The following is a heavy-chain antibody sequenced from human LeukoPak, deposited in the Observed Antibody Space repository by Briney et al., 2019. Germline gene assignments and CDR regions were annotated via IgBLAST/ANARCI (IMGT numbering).Heavy chain of an antibody. CDR1: GYTFTRYF. J-gene: IGHJ3*02. CDR2: INPSGGST. Sequence: GASVKVSCKASGYTFTRYFMHWVRQAPGQGFEWMGIINPSGGSTNCAQKFQGRVTMTRDTSTSTVYMEMSSLRSEDTAVYYCARDSYGYGGAFDIWGQGTMVTVSS. CDR3: ARDSYGYGGAFDI. D-gene: IGHD5-18*01. V-gene: IGHV1-46*01.